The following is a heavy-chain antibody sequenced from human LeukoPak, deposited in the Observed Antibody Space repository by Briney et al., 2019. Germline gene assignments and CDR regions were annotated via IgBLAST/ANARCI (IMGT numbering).Heavy chain of an antibody. V-gene: IGHV1-8*02. CDR2: MNPNSGNT. D-gene: IGHD3-3*01. Sequence: ASVKVSCKASGGTFSSYAISWVRQAPGQGLEWMGWMNPNSGNTGYAQKFQGRVTMTRNTSISTAYMELSSLRSEDTAVYYCARGAYTIFGVVIIAFDIWGQGTMVTVSS. CDR3: ARGAYTIFGVVIIAFDI. CDR1: GGTFSSYA. J-gene: IGHJ3*02.